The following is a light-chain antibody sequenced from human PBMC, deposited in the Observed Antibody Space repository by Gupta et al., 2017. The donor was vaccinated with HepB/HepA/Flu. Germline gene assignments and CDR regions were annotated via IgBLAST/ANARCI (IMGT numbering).Light chain of an antibody. CDR3: STWDDKMSGPV. Sequence: QSALTQPPSASGTPGQRVTISCSGSSSNIGFNTVSWYQQLPGTAPKVLMYRNGQRPSGVPDRFSGSKSGTSASLAISGLRSEDEATYYCSTWDDKMSGPVFGGGTKLTVL. CDR2: RNG. J-gene: IGLJ2*01. V-gene: IGLV1-44*01. CDR1: SSNIGFNT.